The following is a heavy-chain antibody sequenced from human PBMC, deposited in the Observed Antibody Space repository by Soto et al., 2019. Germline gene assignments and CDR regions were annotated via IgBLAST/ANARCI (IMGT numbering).Heavy chain of an antibody. CDR1: GGSITSSSYY. CDR3: STQELGGSYVYKCDP. CDR2: IYYSGGT. Sequence: QLHLRESGPGLLKPSETLSLTCTVSGGSITSSSYYWGWIRQPPGKGLEWIGSIYYSGGTYYNPSIRSRVTISVDTSKNQFSLKLSSVTAADTAVYYCSTQELGGSYVYKCDPWGQGTLVTVSS. D-gene: IGHD1-26*01. V-gene: IGHV4-39*01. J-gene: IGHJ5*02.